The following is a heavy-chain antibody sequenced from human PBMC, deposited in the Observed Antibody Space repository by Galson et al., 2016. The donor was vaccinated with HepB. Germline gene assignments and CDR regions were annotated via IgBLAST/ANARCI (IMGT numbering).Heavy chain of an antibody. CDR3: ARDQGEHTHAHDY. Sequence: ETLSLTCAVSGVSVTSGNWWNWVRQTPGKGLEWIGEILHGGRTNYNPSLKSRVTILLDNSKNQVSLILNSVTASDTAVYYCARDQGEHTHAHDYWGPGILVTVSS. J-gene: IGHJ4*02. V-gene: IGHV4-4*02. CDR2: ILHGGRT. D-gene: IGHD1/OR15-1a*01. CDR1: GVSVTSGNW.